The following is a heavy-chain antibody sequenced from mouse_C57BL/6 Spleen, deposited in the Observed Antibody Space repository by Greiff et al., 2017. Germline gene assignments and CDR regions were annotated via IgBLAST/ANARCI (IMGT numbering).Heavy chain of an antibody. Sequence: EVNVVESVAELVRPGASVKLSCTASGFNIKNTYMHWVKQRPEQGLEWIGRIDPANGNTKYAPKFQGKATITADTSSNTAYLQLSSLTSEDTAIYYCARGYYGSSYEYFDVWGTGTTVTVSS. CDR3: ARGYYGSSYEYFDV. V-gene: IGHV14-3*01. CDR1: GFNIKNTY. J-gene: IGHJ1*03. D-gene: IGHD1-1*01. CDR2: IDPANGNT.